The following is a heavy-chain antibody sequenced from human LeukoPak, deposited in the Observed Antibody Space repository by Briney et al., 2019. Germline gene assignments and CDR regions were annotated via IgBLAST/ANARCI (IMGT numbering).Heavy chain of an antibody. Sequence: GGSLRLSRAASGFTFSSYNMNWVRQAPWKGLEWVSFISSSSDYIYYADSLKGRFTISRDNAKNSVYLQMNSLRADDTAVYYCASGGTYVLDYWGQGTLVTVSA. CDR1: GFTFSSYN. D-gene: IGHD3-16*01. V-gene: IGHV3-21*01. CDR3: ASGGTYVLDY. J-gene: IGHJ4*02. CDR2: ISSSSDYI.